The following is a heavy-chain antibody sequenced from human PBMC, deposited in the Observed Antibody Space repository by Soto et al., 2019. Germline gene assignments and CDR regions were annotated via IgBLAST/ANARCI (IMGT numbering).Heavy chain of an antibody. Sequence: EVQLVESGGGLVKPGGSLRLSCAASGFTFSSYSMNWVRHAPGKGLEWVSSISSSSYIYYADSVKGRFTISRDNAKNSLYLKMNSLRAEDTAVYYCERDREGVGAGIFWGQGTMVTVSS. V-gene: IGHV3-21*01. CDR1: GFTFSSYS. D-gene: IGHD1-26*01. CDR3: ERDREGVGAGIF. CDR2: ISSSSYI. J-gene: IGHJ3*01.